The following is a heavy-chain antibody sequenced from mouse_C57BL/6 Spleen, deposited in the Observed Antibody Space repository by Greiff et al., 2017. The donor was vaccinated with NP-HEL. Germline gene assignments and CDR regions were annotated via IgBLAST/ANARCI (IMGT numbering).Heavy chain of an antibody. CDR3: ARWRDYDRDY. D-gene: IGHD2-4*01. V-gene: IGHV1-59*01. J-gene: IGHJ2*01. CDR1: GYTFTSYW. CDR2: IDPSDSYT. Sequence: VQLQQPGAELVRPGTSVKLSCKASGYTFTSYWMHWVKQRPGQGLEWIGVIDPSDSYTNYNQKFKGKATLTVDTSSSTAYMQLSSLTSEDSAVYYCARWRDYDRDYWGQGTTLTVSS.